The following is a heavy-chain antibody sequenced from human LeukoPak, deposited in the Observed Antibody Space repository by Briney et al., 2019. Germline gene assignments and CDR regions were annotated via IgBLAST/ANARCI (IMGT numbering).Heavy chain of an antibody. Sequence: ASVKVSCKASGYTFTSYGINWVRQAPGQGLEWMGSISGYSGNTNYAQKVQGRVTMTTDTSTSTAIMELRTLRSDDTAVYYCARGDRNYAFWGQGTLVTVSS. CDR2: ISGYSGNT. J-gene: IGHJ4*02. CDR3: ARGDRNYAF. CDR1: GYTFTSYG. V-gene: IGHV1-18*01. D-gene: IGHD1-14*01.